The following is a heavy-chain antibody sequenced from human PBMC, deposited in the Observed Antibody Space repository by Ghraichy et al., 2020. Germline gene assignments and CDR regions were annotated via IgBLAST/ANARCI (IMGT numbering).Heavy chain of an antibody. J-gene: IGHJ5*02. Sequence: SVKVSCKASGGTFRDYTINWMRQAPGQGLEWMGGIIPKFGTPNYAQKFQGRVTITADEFTSTVYMEVSSLRFEDTALYYCARGSRAGCTATNCYTWFDPWGQGTLVTVSS. CDR2: IIPKFGTP. CDR3: ARGSRAGCTATNCYTWFDP. D-gene: IGHD2-2*01. CDR1: GGTFRDYT. V-gene: IGHV1-69*13.